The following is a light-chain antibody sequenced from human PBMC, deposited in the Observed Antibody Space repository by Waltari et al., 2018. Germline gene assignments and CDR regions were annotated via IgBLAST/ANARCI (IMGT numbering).Light chain of an antibody. CDR2: GFH. J-gene: IGLJ2*01. V-gene: IGLV1-40*01. Sequence: QSVLTQPPSVSGAPGQRVPISCPGSTSNIGAGSDVHWYQHLPGPAPQLLIFGFHVRPSGVPDRFSGSKSGTSASLAITGLQAEDEADYYCQSYDNRLSAVIFGGGTKLTVL. CDR1: TSNIGAGSD. CDR3: QSYDNRLSAVI.